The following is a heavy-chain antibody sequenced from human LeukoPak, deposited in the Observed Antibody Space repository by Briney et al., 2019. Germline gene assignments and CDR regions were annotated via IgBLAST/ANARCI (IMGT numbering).Heavy chain of an antibody. D-gene: IGHD3-10*01. V-gene: IGHV4-39*07. CDR1: GGSISSSSYY. J-gene: IGHJ4*02. Sequence: SETLSLTCTVSGGSISSSSYYWGWIRQPPGKGLEWIGSIYYSGSTYYNPSLKSRVTISVDTSKNQFSLKLSSVTAADTAVYYCARDKVRDYGSGSYYIWGQGTLVTVSS. CDR3: ARDKVRDYGSGSYYI. CDR2: IYYSGST.